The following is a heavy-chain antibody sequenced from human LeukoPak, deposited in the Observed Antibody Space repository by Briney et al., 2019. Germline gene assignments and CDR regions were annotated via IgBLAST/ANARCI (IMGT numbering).Heavy chain of an antibody. CDR2: IYFVGST. D-gene: IGHD2-2*01. CDR3: AREAIVPAATMGYFDY. J-gene: IGHJ4*02. V-gene: IGHV4-59*01. Sequence: SETLSLTCSVSIGSMSNFYWSWIRQPPGKGLEWIGHIYFVGSTDYNPSLKSRVTISVDTSKNQFSLQLSSVTAADTAVYYCAREAIVPAATMGYFDYWGQGTLVTVSS. CDR1: IGSMSNFY.